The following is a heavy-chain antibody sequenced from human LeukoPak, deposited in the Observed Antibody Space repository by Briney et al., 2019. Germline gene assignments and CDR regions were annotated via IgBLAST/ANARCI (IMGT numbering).Heavy chain of an antibody. V-gene: IGHV4-34*01. CDR2: INHSGST. CDR3: ARENYGGFDP. Sequence: GSLRLSCAASGFTFSSYAMSWVRQPPGKGLEWIGEINHSGSTNYNPSLKSRVTISVDTSKNQFSLKLSSVTAADTAVYYCARENYGGFDPWGQGTLVTVSS. D-gene: IGHD4-17*01. CDR1: GFTFSSYA. J-gene: IGHJ5*02.